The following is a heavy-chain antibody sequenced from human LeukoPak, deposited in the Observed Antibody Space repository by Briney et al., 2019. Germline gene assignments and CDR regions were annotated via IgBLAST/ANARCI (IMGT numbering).Heavy chain of an antibody. CDR2: INHSGST. CDR1: GGSFSGYY. D-gene: IGHD3-10*01. V-gene: IGHV4-34*01. CDR3: ASLTYYYSSDY. J-gene: IGHJ4*02. Sequence: KSSETLSLTCAVYGGSFSGYYWSWIRQPPGKGLEWIGEINHSGSTNYNPSLKSRVTISVDTSKNQFSLKLSSVTAADTAVYYCASLTYYYSSDYWGQGTLVTVSS.